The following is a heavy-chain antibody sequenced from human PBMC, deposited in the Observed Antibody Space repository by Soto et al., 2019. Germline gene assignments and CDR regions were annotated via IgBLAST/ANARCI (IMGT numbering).Heavy chain of an antibody. D-gene: IGHD3-3*01. CDR2: ISGSDGKT. CDR3: ARWSYLDY. CDR1: GFSFGSYA. V-gene: IGHV3-23*01. Sequence: HPGGSLRLSCAASGFSFGSYALSWVRRAPGKGLEWVSTISGSDGKTFYADSVKGRFSISRDTSQSTLYLQMNSLRADDTAMYYCARWSYLDYRGQGTRVTAPQ. J-gene: IGHJ4*02.